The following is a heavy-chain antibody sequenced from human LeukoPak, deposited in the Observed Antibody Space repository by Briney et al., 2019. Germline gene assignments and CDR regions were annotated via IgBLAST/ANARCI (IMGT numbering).Heavy chain of an antibody. V-gene: IGHV3-74*01. CDR1: GFTFRSYW. J-gene: IGHJ4*02. D-gene: IGHD6-6*01. CDR3: ATSRTFDY. Sequence: GGSLRLSCAASGFTFRSYWMHWVRQAPGKGLVWVSRINSDGSSTNYADSVKGRFTISRDNAKNPLYLQMSSLRAEDTAVYYCATSRTFDYWGQGTLVTVSS. CDR2: INSDGSST.